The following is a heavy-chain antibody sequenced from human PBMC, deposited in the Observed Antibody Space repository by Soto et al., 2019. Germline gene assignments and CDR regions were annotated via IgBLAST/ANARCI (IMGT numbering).Heavy chain of an antibody. CDR2: ISGSGGST. J-gene: IGHJ4*02. V-gene: IGHV3-23*01. CDR3: AKQQIGQRHGDYVFDY. D-gene: IGHD4-17*01. Sequence: GGSLRLSCAASGFTFSSYAMSWVRQAPGKGLEWVSAISGSGGSTYYADSVKGRFTISRDNSKNTLYLQMNSLRAEDTAVYYCAKQQIGQRHGDYVFDYWGQGTLVTVSS. CDR1: GFTFSSYA.